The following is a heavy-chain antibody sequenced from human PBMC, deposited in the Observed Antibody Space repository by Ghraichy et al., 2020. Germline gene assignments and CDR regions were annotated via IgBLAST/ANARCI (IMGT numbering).Heavy chain of an antibody. CDR1: GYTLTELS. CDR3: ATWNGYRAGYGDYVAIDY. CDR2: FDPEDGET. D-gene: IGHD4-17*01. J-gene: IGHJ4*02. V-gene: IGHV1-24*01. Sequence: ASVTVSCKVSGYTLTELSMHWVRQAPGKGLEWMGGFDPEDGETIYAQKFQGRVTMTEDTSTDTAYMELSSLRSEDTAVYYCATWNGYRAGYGDYVAIDYWGQGTLVTVSS.